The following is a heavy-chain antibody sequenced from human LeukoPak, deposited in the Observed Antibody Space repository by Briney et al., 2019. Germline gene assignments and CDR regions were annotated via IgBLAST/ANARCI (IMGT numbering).Heavy chain of an antibody. V-gene: IGHV3-30*02. Sequence: GGSLRLSCAASGFTFSSYGMHWVRQAPCKGLEWVAFIRYDGSNKYYADSVKGRFTISRDNSKNTLYLQMNSLRAEDTAVYYCAKEVARPFSEYYYDSSGYQVYWGQGTLVTVSS. J-gene: IGHJ4*02. D-gene: IGHD3-22*01. CDR2: IRYDGSNK. CDR1: GFTFSSYG. CDR3: AKEVARPFSEYYYDSSGYQVY.